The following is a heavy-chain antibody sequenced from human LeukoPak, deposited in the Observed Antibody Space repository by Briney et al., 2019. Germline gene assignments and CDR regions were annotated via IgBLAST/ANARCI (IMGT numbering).Heavy chain of an antibody. D-gene: IGHD6-19*01. J-gene: IGHJ6*02. CDR1: GFTFSNYW. CDR2: IKQDESEK. CDR3: ARGGGGWSPYYHYYGMDV. V-gene: IGHV3-7*03. Sequence: GGSLRLSCAASGFTFSNYWMSWVRQAPGKGLEWVANIKQDESEKFYVDSVKGRFTISRDNAKNSLYLQMNSLRAEDTAVYYCARGGGGWSPYYHYYGMDVWGQGTTVTVSS.